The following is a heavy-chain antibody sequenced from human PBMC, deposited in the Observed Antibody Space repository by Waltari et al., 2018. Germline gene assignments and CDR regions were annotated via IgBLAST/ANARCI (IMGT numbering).Heavy chain of an antibody. CDR1: VGSISSSSYY. CDR3: ARVNWGLYNWFDP. D-gene: IGHD7-27*01. CDR2: IYYSGST. V-gene: IGHV4-39*01. Sequence: QLQLQESGPGLVKPSETLSLPCTVSVGSISSSSYYLGWIRQPPGTGLEWIGSIYYSGSTYYNPSLKSRVTISVDTSKNQFSLKLSTVTAADTAVYYCARVNWGLYNWFDPWGQGTLVTVSS. J-gene: IGHJ5*02.